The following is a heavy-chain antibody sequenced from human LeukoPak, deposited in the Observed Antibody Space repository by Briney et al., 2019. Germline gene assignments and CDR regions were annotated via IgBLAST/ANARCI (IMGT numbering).Heavy chain of an antibody. J-gene: IGHJ4*02. Sequence: PSQTLSLTCTVSGGSVSSGAYYWSWIRQHPGKGLDWIGYISYSGNTYYNPSRRSRASISADTPKSQFSLKLSSTTAADTAVYYCARATVATPSEFDYWGQGTLVTVSS. V-gene: IGHV4-31*03. CDR2: ISYSGNT. CDR3: ARATVATPSEFDY. D-gene: IGHD4-17*01. CDR1: GGSVSSGAYY.